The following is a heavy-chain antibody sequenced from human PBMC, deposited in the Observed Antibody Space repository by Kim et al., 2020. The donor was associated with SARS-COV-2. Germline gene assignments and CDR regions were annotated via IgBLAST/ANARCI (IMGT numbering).Heavy chain of an antibody. Sequence: GGSLRLFCAASGFTFSTYTLDWVRQAPGKGLEWVSSISGVSGDIYYADSVRGRFTISRENAKNSVSLEMNTLRVDDTAIYYCVREGLRRWPSFAHWGQGNLVTVSS. CDR3: VREGLRRWPSFAH. CDR2: ISGVSGDI. D-gene: IGHD2-15*01. V-gene: IGHV3-21*01. CDR1: GFTFSTYT. J-gene: IGHJ4*02.